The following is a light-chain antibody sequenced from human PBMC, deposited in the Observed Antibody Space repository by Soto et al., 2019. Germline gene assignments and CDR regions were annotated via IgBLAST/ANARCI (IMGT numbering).Light chain of an antibody. Sequence: QSVLTQPLSVSGAPGQRVTISCTGSSSNIGAGYDVHWYQQLPGTAPKLLIYGNSNRPSGVPDRFSGSKSGTSASLAITGLQAEDEADYYCQSYDSSLRSVFGGGTKVTVL. V-gene: IGLV1-40*01. CDR2: GNS. J-gene: IGLJ2*01. CDR3: QSYDSSLRSV. CDR1: SSNIGAGYD.